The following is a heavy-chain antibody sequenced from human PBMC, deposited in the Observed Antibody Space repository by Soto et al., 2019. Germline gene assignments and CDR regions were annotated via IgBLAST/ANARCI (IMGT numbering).Heavy chain of an antibody. V-gene: IGHV3-53*01. CDR3: ARDPAPYDLWSGSYNYYGMYV. D-gene: IGHD3-3*01. CDR1: GVTVSSNY. Sequence: TGGSLRLSCAASGVTVSSNYMSWVRQAPGKGLEWVSVIYSGGSTYYADSVKGRFTISRDNPKNTLYLQMNSLRAEDTAVYYCARDPAPYDLWSGSYNYYGMYVWGQGTTVTVSS. CDR2: IYSGGST. J-gene: IGHJ6*02.